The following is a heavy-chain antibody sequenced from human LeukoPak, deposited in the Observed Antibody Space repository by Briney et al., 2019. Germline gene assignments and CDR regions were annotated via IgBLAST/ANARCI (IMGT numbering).Heavy chain of an antibody. Sequence: GGSLRLSCAASGFTFSTYGMSWVSQAPGKGLECVSGISGSGGTTYYADSVKGRFTISRDNSKNTVSMQLDSLRVDDTAIYYCTKALFGGMTVWGQGTTVTVSS. D-gene: IGHD3-10*01. CDR3: TKALFGGMTV. CDR1: GFTFSTYG. CDR2: ISGSGGTT. J-gene: IGHJ6*02. V-gene: IGHV3-23*01.